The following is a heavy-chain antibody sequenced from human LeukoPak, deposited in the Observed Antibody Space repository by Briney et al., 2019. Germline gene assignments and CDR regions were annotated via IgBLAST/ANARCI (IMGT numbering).Heavy chain of an antibody. D-gene: IGHD3-3*01. Sequence: PGGSLGLSCAASGFTFSSYAMSWVRQAPGKGLEWVSAISGSGGSTYYADSVKGRFTISRDNSKNTLYLQMNSLRAEDTAVYYCAKPLTGFWSMGNWGQGTLVTVSS. CDR1: GFTFSSYA. CDR2: ISGSGGST. CDR3: AKPLTGFWSMGN. V-gene: IGHV3-23*01. J-gene: IGHJ4*02.